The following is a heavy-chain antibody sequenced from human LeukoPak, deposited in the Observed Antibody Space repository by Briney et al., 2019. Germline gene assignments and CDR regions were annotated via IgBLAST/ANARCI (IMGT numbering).Heavy chain of an antibody. D-gene: IGHD3-10*01. J-gene: IGHJ4*02. V-gene: IGHV3-30*18. CDR3: AKDRGSGSYYGGDY. CDR1: GFTFSSYG. Sequence: GGSLRLSCAASGFTFSSYGMQWVRQAPGKGLEWVAVISYDGSNKYYADSVKGRFTISRDKSKNTLYLQMNSLRAEDTAVYYCAKDRGSGSYYGGDYWGQGTLVTVSS. CDR2: ISYDGSNK.